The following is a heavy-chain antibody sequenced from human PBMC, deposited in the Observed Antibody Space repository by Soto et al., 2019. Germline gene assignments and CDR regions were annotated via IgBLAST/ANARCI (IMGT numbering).Heavy chain of an antibody. CDR1: GGSISSYY. CDR3: ARGRDYDSSGPIHFDY. CDR2: IYYSGST. D-gene: IGHD3-22*01. V-gene: IGHV4-59*12. J-gene: IGHJ4*02. Sequence: SETLSLTCTVSGGSISSYYWSWIRQPPGKGLEWIGYIYYSGSTYYNPSLKSRVTISVDTSKNQFSLKLSSVTAADTAVYYCARGRDYDSSGPIHFDYWGQGTLVTVSS.